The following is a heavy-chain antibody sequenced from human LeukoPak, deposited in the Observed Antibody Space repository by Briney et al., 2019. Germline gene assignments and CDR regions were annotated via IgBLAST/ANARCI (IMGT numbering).Heavy chain of an antibody. CDR3: AKVSGGNSDWFDP. J-gene: IGHJ5*02. D-gene: IGHD4-23*01. CDR1: GGSISSYY. Sequence: SETLSLTCTVSGGSISSYYWSWIRQPPGKGLEGIGYIYYSGSTNYNPSLKSRVTISVDTSKNQFSLKLSSVTAADTAVYYCAKVSGGNSDWFDPWGQGTLVTVSS. V-gene: IGHV4-59*01. CDR2: IYYSGST.